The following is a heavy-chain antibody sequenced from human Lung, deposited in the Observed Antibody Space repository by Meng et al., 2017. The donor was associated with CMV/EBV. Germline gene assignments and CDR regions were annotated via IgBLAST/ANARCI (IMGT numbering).Heavy chain of an antibody. D-gene: IGHD2-15*01. Sequence: QVQLQQWGAGLLKPSETLSLTCGVSGDSISSGNSYWSWVRQPAGTRLEFIGRIYTTGSRSYNPSLESRVTISVDPSKNQFSLKLTSVTAADTAVYYCARASCADGSCYDPVYFFDYWGQGALVTVSS. CDR1: GDSISSGNSY. J-gene: IGHJ4*02. V-gene: IGHV4-61*02. CDR3: ARASCADGSCYDPVYFFDY. CDR2: IYTTGSR.